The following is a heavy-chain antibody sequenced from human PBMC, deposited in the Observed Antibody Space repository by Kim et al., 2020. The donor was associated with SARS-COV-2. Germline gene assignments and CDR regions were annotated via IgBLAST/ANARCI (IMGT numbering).Heavy chain of an antibody. CDR3: ARGEVGAIDY. D-gene: IGHD1-26*01. Sequence: YTNYADSVKGRFTISRDNAKNSLYLQMNSLRAEDTAVYYCARGEVGAIDYWGQGTLVTVSS. V-gene: IGHV3-11*06. J-gene: IGHJ4*02. CDR2: YT.